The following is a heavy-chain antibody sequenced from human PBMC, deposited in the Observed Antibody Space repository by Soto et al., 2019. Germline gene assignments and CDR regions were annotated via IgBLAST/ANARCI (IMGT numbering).Heavy chain of an antibody. CDR3: ARESGETFNWFDP. CDR1: GYTFTSYD. D-gene: IGHD3-10*01. V-gene: IGHV1-8*01. CDR2: MNPNSGHT. J-gene: IGHJ5*02. Sequence: QVQLVQSGAEVKKPGASVMVSCKASGYTFTSYDISWVRQATGQGLEWMGWMNPNSGHTGYAQNFQGRVTMTRNTSISTAYMELSSLRSEDTAVYYCARESGETFNWFDPWGQGTLVTVSP.